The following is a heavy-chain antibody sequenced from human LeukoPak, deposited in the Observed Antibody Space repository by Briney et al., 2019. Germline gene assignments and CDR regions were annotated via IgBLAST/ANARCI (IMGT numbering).Heavy chain of an antibody. V-gene: IGHV4-30-4*01. D-gene: IGHD1-14*01. J-gene: IGHJ4*02. Sequence: SETLSLTCTVSGGSISSGDYYWSWIRQPPGEGLEWIGYIYYSGSTYYNPSLKSRVTISVDTSKNQFSLKLSSVTAADTAVYYCAREDRRNFDYWGQGTLVTVSS. CDR3: AREDRRNFDY. CDR1: GGSISSGDYY. CDR2: IYYSGST.